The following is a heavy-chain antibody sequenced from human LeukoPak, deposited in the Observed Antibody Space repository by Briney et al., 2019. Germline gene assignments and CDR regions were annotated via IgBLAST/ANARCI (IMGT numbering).Heavy chain of an antibody. D-gene: IGHD6-13*01. V-gene: IGHV4-30-4*01. CDR1: GGSISSGDYY. J-gene: IGHJ1*01. CDR2: IYYSGST. Sequence: SETLSLTCAVSGGSISSGDYYWTWIRQPPGKALGWIGYIYYSGSTYYNPSLKSRVTISVDRSKNQFSLKLSSVTAADTAVYYCAKVAAAGTLYFQHWGQGTLVTVSS. CDR3: AKVAAAGTLYFQH.